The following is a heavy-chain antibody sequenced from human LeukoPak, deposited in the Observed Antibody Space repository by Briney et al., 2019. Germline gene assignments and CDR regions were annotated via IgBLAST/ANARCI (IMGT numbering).Heavy chain of an antibody. CDR1: GFTFRTCT. J-gene: IGHJ3*02. V-gene: IGHV3-21*01. CDR3: ARDLQREQWLVHDAFDI. CDR2: ISSGNTYI. D-gene: IGHD6-19*01. Sequence: GGALRLSCAASGFTFRTCTMNWVRQAPGKGLEWASSISSGNTYIYYADSVKGRFAISRDNAKNSLYLQMNSLRAEDTAVYYCARDLQREQWLVHDAFDIWGQGTIVTVSS.